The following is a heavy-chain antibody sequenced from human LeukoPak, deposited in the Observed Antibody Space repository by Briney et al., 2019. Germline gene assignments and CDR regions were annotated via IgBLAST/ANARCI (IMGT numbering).Heavy chain of an antibody. Sequence: PGRSLTLSCAASEFTFTTYGMHWVRQAPGKGLEWVAFIYYDGSNIYYADYVKGRFTISRDISKNTLYLQMNSLRAEDTALYYCARGRYGSGSSTFDYWGQGTLVTVSS. J-gene: IGHJ4*02. CDR2: IYYDGSNI. D-gene: IGHD3-10*01. CDR3: ARGRYGSGSSTFDY. V-gene: IGHV3-33*01. CDR1: EFTFTTYG.